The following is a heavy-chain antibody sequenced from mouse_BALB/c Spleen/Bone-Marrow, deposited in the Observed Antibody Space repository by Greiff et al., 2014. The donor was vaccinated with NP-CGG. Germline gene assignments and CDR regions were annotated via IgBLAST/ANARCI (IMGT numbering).Heavy chain of an antibody. CDR3: ARLIYGSSYIVDF. CDR2: INPSNGRT. D-gene: IGHD1-1*01. Sequence: QVQLQQSGAELVEPGASVKLSCKAPGYTFTGYWMHWVKQRPGQGLERIGEINPSNGRTNYNEKFKSMTTLTVDKSSSTAYMQLSSLTSEDSAVFYCARLIYGSSYIVDFWGQGTSVTVSS. J-gene: IGHJ4*01. CDR1: GYTFTGYW. V-gene: IGHV1S81*02.